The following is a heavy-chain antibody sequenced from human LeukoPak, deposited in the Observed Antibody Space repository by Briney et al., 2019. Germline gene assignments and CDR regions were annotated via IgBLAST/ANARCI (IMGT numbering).Heavy chain of an antibody. V-gene: IGHV4-39*07. Sequence: SETLSLTCTVSGGSISSSSYYWGWIRQPPGKGLEWIGSIYYSGSTYYNPSLKSRVTISLDTSKNQFSLKLSSVTAADTAVYYCARGYGSGSYYTYWGQGTLVTVSS. CDR1: GGSISSSSYY. CDR2: IYYSGST. CDR3: ARGYGSGSYYTY. J-gene: IGHJ4*02. D-gene: IGHD3-10*01.